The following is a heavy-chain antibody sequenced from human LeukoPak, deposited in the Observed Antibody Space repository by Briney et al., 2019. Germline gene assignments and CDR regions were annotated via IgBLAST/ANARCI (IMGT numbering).Heavy chain of an antibody. J-gene: IGHJ4*02. Sequence: SETLSLTCAVYGGSFRGYYWSWLRQPPGKGLERLGEINHSGSTNYNPSLKGRVTISVDTSKNQFSLKLSSVTAADTAVYYCGRGILGIAARKIDYWGQGTLVTVSS. CDR1: GGSFRGYY. CDR3: GRGILGIAARKIDY. CDR2: INHSGST. V-gene: IGHV4-34*01. D-gene: IGHD6-6*01.